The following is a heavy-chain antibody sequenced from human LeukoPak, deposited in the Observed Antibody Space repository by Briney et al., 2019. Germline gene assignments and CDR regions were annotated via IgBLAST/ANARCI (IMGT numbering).Heavy chain of an antibody. V-gene: IGHV1-2*04. CDR2: INPNSGGT. Sequence: ASVKVSCKASGYTFTGYYMHWVRQAPGQGLEWMGWINPNSGGTNYAQKFQGWVTMTRDTSISTAYMELSRLRSDDTAVYCCARDTVAGRSWRNYYYGMDVWGQGTTVTVSS. CDR1: GYTFTGYY. J-gene: IGHJ6*02. CDR3: ARDTVAGRSWRNYYYGMDV. D-gene: IGHD6-19*01.